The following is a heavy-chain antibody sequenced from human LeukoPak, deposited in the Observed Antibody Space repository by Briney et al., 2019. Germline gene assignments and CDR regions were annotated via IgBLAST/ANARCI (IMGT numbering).Heavy chain of an antibody. J-gene: IGHJ5*02. V-gene: IGHV1-69*05. CDR2: IIPIFGTA. D-gene: IGHD1-14*01. CDR1: GGTFSSYA. Sequence: SVKDSCKASGGTFSSYAISWVGQAPGQGLEWMGGIIPIFGTANYAQKFQGRVTMTRNTSISTAYMELSSLRSEDTAVYYCARVSPTGSKFDPWGQGTLVTVSS. CDR3: ARVSPTGSKFDP.